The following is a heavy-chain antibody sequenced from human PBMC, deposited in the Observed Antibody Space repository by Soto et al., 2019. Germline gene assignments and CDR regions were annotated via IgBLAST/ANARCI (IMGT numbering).Heavy chain of an antibody. V-gene: IGHV1-8*01. D-gene: IGHD3-16*02. CDR1: GYTFTSYD. CDR3: ARVSYDYIWGSYRSIDY. J-gene: IGHJ4*02. Sequence: ASVKVSCKASGYTFTSYDINWVRQATGQGLEWMGWMNPNSGNTGYAQKFQGRVTMTRNTSISTAYMELSSLRSEDTAVYYCARVSYDYIWGSYRSIDYWGQGTLVTVSS. CDR2: MNPNSGNT.